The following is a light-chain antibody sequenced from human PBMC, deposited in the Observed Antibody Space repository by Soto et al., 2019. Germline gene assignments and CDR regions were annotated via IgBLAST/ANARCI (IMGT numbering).Light chain of an antibody. V-gene: IGLV2-23*01. CDR2: EGS. CDR1: SSDVGSYNH. Sequence: QSALTQPASVSGSPGQSITISCTGTSSDVGSYNHVSWYQQHPGKAPKLMIYEGSKRPSGVSNRFSGSKSGNTASLTISGLQTEDEADYYCCSFVGSSTVVFGGGTKLTVL. CDR3: CSFVGSSTVV. J-gene: IGLJ2*01.